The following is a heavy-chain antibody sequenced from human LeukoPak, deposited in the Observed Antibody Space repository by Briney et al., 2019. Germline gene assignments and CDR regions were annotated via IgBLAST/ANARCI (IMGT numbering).Heavy chain of an antibody. CDR2: INHSGST. CDR3: ARDGKYSYGSHYFDY. D-gene: IGHD5-18*01. Sequence: SETLSLTCAVSGGSLSGYYWSWIRQPPGKGLEWIGEINHSGSTDYNPSLKSRVTISVDTSKNQFSLKLSSVTAADTAVYYCARDGKYSYGSHYFDYWGQGTLVTVSS. J-gene: IGHJ4*02. V-gene: IGHV4-34*01. CDR1: GGSLSGYY.